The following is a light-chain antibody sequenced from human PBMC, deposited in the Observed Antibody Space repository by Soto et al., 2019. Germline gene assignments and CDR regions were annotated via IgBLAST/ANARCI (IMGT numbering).Light chain of an antibody. V-gene: IGKV3-20*01. CDR1: ENVRTK. CDR3: QQYGDSPVT. Sequence: EIVLTQSAATLSLSPGERATLSCRASENVRTKVGWYQQKAGQAPRLLIYGASTRATGIPDRFSGSGSGTEFTLTISRLVPEDFEVYYCQQYGDSPVTFGQGTKVDIK. J-gene: IGKJ1*01. CDR2: GAS.